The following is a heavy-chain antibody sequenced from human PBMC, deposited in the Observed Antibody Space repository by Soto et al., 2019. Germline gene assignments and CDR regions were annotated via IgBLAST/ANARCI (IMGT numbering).Heavy chain of an antibody. D-gene: IGHD6-6*01. V-gene: IGHV3-30*04. CDR1: GFTFSGYA. CDR3: ARQGGSSGIWYFDY. Sequence: VQLVESGGGVVQPGRSLRLSCAASGFTFSGYAMHWVRQAPGKGLEWGAATSYDENYKYYADSVKGRFTISRDNSKNTLFLQMNSLRTEDTAVYYCARQGGSSGIWYFDYWGQGSLVTVSS. J-gene: IGHJ4*02. CDR2: TSYDENYK.